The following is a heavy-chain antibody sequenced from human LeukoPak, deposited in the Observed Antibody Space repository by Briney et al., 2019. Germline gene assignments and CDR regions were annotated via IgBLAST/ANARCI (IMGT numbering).Heavy chain of an antibody. V-gene: IGHV1-8*01. J-gene: IGHJ6*03. CDR1: GYTFTSYE. CDR2: MNPISGNT. D-gene: IGHD6-19*01. Sequence: ASVTVSCKASGYTFTSYEINWVRHATGPGLGGRGGMNPISGNTGYAQKSQGRVTLTRNTSISTAYMELSSLRSEDTAVYYCARDFSSGWYNYYYYMDVWGKGTTVTISS. CDR3: ARDFSSGWYNYYYYMDV.